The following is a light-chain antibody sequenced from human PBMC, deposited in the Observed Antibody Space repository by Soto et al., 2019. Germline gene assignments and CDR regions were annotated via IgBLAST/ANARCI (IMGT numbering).Light chain of an antibody. Sequence: DVVMTQSPLSLPVTLGQPASISCRSRQSLVYIDGNTYLNWFQQRPGQSPRRLIYKVSNRDSVVADRLSGSGSGTDFTRKSARVYSEEVEVDYREKGTHRFHTFGQGTKV. V-gene: IGKV2-30*01. J-gene: IGKJ1*01. CDR2: KVS. CDR3: EKGTHRFHT. CDR1: QSLVYIDGNTY.